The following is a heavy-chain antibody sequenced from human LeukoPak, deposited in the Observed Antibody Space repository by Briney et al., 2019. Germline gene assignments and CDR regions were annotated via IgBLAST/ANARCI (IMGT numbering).Heavy chain of an antibody. V-gene: IGHV1-8*01. Sequence: ASVKVSCKASGYTFTSYDFNWVRQAPGQGLEWMGWMNPNSGNAGSAPKFQGRLTMTRDISISTAYMEPSSLTSEDTAVYYCARGEYFGSGGFDPWGQGTLVTVSS. CDR3: ARGEYFGSGGFDP. CDR2: MNPNSGNA. J-gene: IGHJ5*02. D-gene: IGHD3-10*01. CDR1: GYTFTSYD.